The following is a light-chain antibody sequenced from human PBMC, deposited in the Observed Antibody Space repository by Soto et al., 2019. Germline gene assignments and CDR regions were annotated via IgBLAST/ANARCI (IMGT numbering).Light chain of an antibody. V-gene: IGKV1-39*01. CDR1: QSISSY. J-gene: IGKJ4*01. Sequence: DIQMTQSPSSLSASVGDRVTITCRASQSISSYLNWYQEKPGKAPKLLIYAASTLQSGVPSRFSGSGSGTDFTLTISSLQPEDVATYCCQQSHSTVTFGGGTKVE. CDR3: QQSHSTVT. CDR2: AAS.